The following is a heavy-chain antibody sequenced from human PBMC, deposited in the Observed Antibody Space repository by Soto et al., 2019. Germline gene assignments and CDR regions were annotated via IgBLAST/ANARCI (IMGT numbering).Heavy chain of an antibody. Sequence: DVQLVESGGGLVQPGGSLTLSCAASRFTFGSYSMNWVRQAPGKGLEWVSYISSTSSAIWYADSLKGRFIISRDNAENSLYLQMHSLRAEDTAVYFCARGWGCSSGSCYFTSWGQGTLVTVSS. J-gene: IGHJ5*02. V-gene: IGHV3-48*04. CDR3: ARGWGCSSGSCYFTS. CDR1: RFTFGSYS. CDR2: ISSTSSAI. D-gene: IGHD2-15*01.